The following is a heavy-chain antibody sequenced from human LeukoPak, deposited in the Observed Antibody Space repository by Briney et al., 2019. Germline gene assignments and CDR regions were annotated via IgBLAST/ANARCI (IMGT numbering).Heavy chain of an antibody. CDR1: GGSISSHY. V-gene: IGHV4-59*11. J-gene: IGHJ3*02. CDR3: ARHYGSSSSWYIGAFDI. Sequence: PSEALSLTCTVSGGSISSHYWSWIRQPPGKGLDWIGYIYYSGSTNYNPSLKSRVTISVDTSKNQFSLKLSSVTAADTAVYYCARHYGSSSSWYIGAFDIWGQGTMVTVSS. CDR2: IYYSGST. D-gene: IGHD6-13*01.